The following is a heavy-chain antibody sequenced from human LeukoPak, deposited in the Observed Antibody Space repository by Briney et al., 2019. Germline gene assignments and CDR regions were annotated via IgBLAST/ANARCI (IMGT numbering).Heavy chain of an antibody. V-gene: IGHV3-66*02. CDR3: ARDYVGDA. D-gene: IGHD3-16*01. CDR1: GFTVSSNY. Sequence: PGGSLRLSCAASGFTVSSNYMSWVRQAPGKGLEWVAVIYRGGAIFYADSVKGRFTISRDSSKNTLDLQMNSLRAEDTAVYYCARDYVGDAWGKGTTVTVSS. J-gene: IGHJ6*04. CDR2: IYRGGAI.